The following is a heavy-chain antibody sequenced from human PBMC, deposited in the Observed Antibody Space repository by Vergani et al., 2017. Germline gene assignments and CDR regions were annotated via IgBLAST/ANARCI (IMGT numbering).Heavy chain of an antibody. Sequence: EVDLVESGGGLAQPGGSLRLSCEASGITFWKFGMHWVRQGPWKGLEWVSGISWNSGAVDYADSVRGRFTISRDNAKNSLFLEMNSLRFEDTAVYFCTKGSVYYHDSAGHGYDPYTGFDLWGQGTLVIVSS. V-gene: IGHV3-9*01. CDR1: GITFWKFG. CDR2: ISWNSGAV. CDR3: TKGSVYYHDSAGHGYDPYTGFDL. D-gene: IGHD5-12*01. J-gene: IGHJ3*01.